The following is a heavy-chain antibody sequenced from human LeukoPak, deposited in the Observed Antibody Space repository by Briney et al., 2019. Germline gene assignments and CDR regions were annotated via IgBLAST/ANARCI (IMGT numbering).Heavy chain of an antibody. CDR1: GYSVSSGYY. CDR2: IYHSGST. V-gene: IGHV4-38-2*01. D-gene: IGHD5-12*01. Sequence: SETLSLTCAVSGYSVSSGYYWGWIRQPPGKGLEWIGSIYHSGSTYYNPSLKSRVTISVDTSKNQFSLKLSSVTAADTAVYYCARTGYSSYVSDFDYWGQGTLVTVSS. CDR3: ARTGYSSYVSDFDY. J-gene: IGHJ4*02.